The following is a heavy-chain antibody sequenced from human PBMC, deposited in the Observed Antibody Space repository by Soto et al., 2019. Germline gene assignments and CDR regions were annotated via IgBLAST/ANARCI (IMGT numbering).Heavy chain of an antibody. CDR2: ISSSSSYI. CDR1: GFTFSSYI. CDR3: AREDRAAAGNYYYYYMDV. V-gene: IGHV3-21*01. J-gene: IGHJ6*03. D-gene: IGHD6-13*01. Sequence: PWGSLRLSCAASGFTFSSYIMNWVRQAPGKGLEWVSSISSSSSYIYYADSVKGRFTISRDNAKNSLYLQMNSLRAEDTAVYYCAREDRAAAGNYYYYYMDVWGKGTTVTVSS.